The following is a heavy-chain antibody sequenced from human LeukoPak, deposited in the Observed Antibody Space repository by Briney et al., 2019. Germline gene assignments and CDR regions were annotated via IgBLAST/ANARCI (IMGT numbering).Heavy chain of an antibody. CDR3: ARSLGGSYLWGDY. CDR2: ISYDGSNK. D-gene: IGHD1-26*01. V-gene: IGHV3-30*04. J-gene: IGHJ4*02. CDR1: GFTFSSYA. Sequence: GGSLRLSCAASGFTFSSYAMHWVRQAPGKGLEWVAVISYDGSNKYYADSVKGRFTISRDNSKNTLYLQMSSLRAEDTAVYYCARSLGGSYLWGDYWGQGTLVTVSS.